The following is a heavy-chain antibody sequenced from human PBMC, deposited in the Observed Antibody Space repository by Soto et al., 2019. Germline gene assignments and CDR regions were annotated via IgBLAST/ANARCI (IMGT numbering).Heavy chain of an antibody. CDR3: ARVGVGLAAPRVWPY. CDR2: INPYNGNT. CDR1: GYTFISYG. V-gene: IGHV1-18*01. Sequence: AASVKVSCKASGYTFISYGISWVRQAPGQGLEWMAWINPYNGNTKYAEKFLGRVTVTTDTSTATAYMEVRSLTSDDTAVFYCARVGVGLAAPRVWPYWGQGTPVTVSS. J-gene: IGHJ4*02. D-gene: IGHD6-13*01.